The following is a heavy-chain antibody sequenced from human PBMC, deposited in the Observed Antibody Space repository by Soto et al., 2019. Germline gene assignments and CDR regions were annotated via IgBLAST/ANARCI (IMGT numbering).Heavy chain of an antibody. CDR3: AKDLEGYCSSTSCYTYFGLDV. CDR2: ISYDGSNK. CDR1: GFTFSSYV. J-gene: IGHJ6*02. V-gene: IGHV3-30*18. D-gene: IGHD2-2*01. Sequence: GGSLRLSCAASGFTFSSYVMHWVRQAPGKGLEWVAVISYDGSNKYYADSVKGRFTISRDNSKHTLFLQMNSLRPEDTAVYYCAKDLEGYCSSTSCYTYFGLDVWGQGTPVTVSS.